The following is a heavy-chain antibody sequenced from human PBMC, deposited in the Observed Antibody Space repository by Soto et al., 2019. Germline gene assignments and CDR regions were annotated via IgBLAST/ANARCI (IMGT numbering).Heavy chain of an antibody. Sequence: ETLSLTCAVYGGSFSGHSWTWIRQSPGKGLEWIGDINHSGRVNYSPSLKSRVTISLDTSKNQFSLTLSAVTAADTAMYYCSTRAYDTNGYYRFDPWGQGTLVTVSS. CDR1: GGSFSGHS. J-gene: IGHJ5*01. V-gene: IGHV4-34*01. CDR2: INHSGRV. CDR3: STRAYDTNGYYRFDP. D-gene: IGHD3-22*01.